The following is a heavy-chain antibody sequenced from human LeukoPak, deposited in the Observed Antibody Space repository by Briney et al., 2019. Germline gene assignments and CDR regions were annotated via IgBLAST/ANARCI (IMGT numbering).Heavy chain of an antibody. D-gene: IGHD2-15*01. CDR2: IKSKTDGGTT. Sequence: GGSLRLSCAASGFTFSNYAMSWVRQAPGKGLEWVGRIKSKTDGGTTDYAAPVKGRFTISRDDSKNTLYLQMNSLKTEDTAVYYCTTEGIVVVVAASDFDPWGQGTLVTVSS. CDR1: GFTFSNYA. CDR3: TTEGIVVVVAASDFDP. J-gene: IGHJ5*02. V-gene: IGHV3-15*01.